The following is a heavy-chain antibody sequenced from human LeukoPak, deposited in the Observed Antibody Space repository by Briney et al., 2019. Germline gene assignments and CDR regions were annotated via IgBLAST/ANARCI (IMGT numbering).Heavy chain of an antibody. Sequence: GGSLRLSCAASGVTFSNYAMSWVRQAPGKGLEWVSSLSDNGGSPYYADSVKGRFTISRDNSKNMLYLHMNSLRVEDTAVYYCAKDPETYSSRWFDSWGQGTLVTVSS. CDR1: GVTFSNYA. V-gene: IGHV3-23*01. J-gene: IGHJ5*01. D-gene: IGHD2-21*01. CDR3: AKDPETYSSRWFDS. CDR2: LSDNGGSP.